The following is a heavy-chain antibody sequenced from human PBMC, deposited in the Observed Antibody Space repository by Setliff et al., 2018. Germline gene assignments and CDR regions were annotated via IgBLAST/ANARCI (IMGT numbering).Heavy chain of an antibody. CDR2: ISPHSGDT. CDR1: GNSFTVFC. J-gene: IGHJ4*02. D-gene: IGHD1-26*01. CDR3: ARSGSFGMRYWFDY. Sequence: ASVKVSCKSSGNSFTVFCLHWVRQAPGQGLEWMGWISPHSGDTHYAQKFQSRVRMTRDTSTYAAYLELSDLTSDDTAMYYCARSGSFGMRYWFDYWGQGALVTVPQ. V-gene: IGHV1-2*02.